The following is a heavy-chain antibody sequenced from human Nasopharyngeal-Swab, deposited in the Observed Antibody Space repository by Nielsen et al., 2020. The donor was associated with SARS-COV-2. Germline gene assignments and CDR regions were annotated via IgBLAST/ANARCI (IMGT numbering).Heavy chain of an antibody. CDR3: ARRVAAADNWFDP. D-gene: IGHD6-13*01. Sequence: SETLSPTFAVPGASISTGGYSWSWIRQPPGKGLVWLGHIYHSGSTYYNPSLKSRVIISVDRSKNQFSLKLSSVTAADTAVYYCARRVAAADNWFDPWGQGTLVTVSS. V-gene: IGHV4-30-2*01. CDR2: IYHSGST. J-gene: IGHJ5*02. CDR1: GASISTGGYS.